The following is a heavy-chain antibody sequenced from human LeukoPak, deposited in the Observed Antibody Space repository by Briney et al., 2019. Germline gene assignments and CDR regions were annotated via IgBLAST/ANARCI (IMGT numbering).Heavy chain of an antibody. Sequence: GGSLRLSCAASGFTFSSYNMNWVRQAPGKGLEWVSYISSSGSTIYYADSVKGRFTISRDNAKNSLYLQMNSLRAEDTAVYYCASRAWASAGMDVWGQGTTVTVSS. D-gene: IGHD3-16*01. CDR2: ISSSGSTI. V-gene: IGHV3-48*04. J-gene: IGHJ6*02. CDR1: GFTFSSYN. CDR3: ASRAWASAGMDV.